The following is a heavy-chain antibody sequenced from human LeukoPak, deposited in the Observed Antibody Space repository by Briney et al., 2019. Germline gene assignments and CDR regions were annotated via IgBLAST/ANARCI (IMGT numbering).Heavy chain of an antibody. J-gene: IGHJ4*02. CDR2: ISWNSNNK. CDR1: GFTFDDHA. CDR3: ARDQSYSSGWYGGNYYFDY. V-gene: IGHV3-9*01. D-gene: IGHD6-19*01. Sequence: GGSLRLSCVASGFTFDDHAMHWVRQAPGKGLEWVSGISWNSNNKAYVDSVRGRFTISRDKAKNSLYLEMNSLRVEDTAVYYCARDQSYSSGWYGGNYYFDYWGQGTLVTVSS.